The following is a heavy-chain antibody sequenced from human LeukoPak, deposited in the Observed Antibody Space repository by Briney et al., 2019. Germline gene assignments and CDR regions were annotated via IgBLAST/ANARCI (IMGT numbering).Heavy chain of an antibody. D-gene: IGHD6-19*01. J-gene: IGHJ4*02. Sequence: GGSLRLSCAASGFTFSTYWMSWVRQAPGKGLEWVANIMQDGSDKYSVDSMRGRFTFSRDNAKNSLYLQMDSLRAEDTAVYYCVRTRGWAYFDYWGQGTLVTVSS. CDR3: VRTRGWAYFDY. CDR2: IMQDGSDK. CDR1: GFTFSTYW. V-gene: IGHV3-7*01.